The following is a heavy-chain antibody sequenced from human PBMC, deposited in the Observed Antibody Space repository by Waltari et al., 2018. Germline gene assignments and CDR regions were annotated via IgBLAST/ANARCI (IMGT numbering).Heavy chain of an antibody. V-gene: IGHV3-9*01. CDR1: GFPFVHYA. CDR2: ISCNGGAI. Sequence: EVQLAESGGGLVQPGRSLRLSCAASGFPFVHYAMHWVRQAPGKGLVWVYGISCNGGAIDYADSVTGRFTMSRDNAKNSLFRQTNSLRPEDTAFYYWAKDRPRWSGSHLCDSWGQGTIVTVSS. J-gene: IGHJ4*02. D-gene: IGHD1-26*01. CDR3: AKDRPRWSGSHLCDS.